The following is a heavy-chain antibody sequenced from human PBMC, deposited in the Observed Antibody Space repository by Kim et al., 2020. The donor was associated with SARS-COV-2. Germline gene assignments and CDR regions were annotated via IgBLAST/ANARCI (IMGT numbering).Heavy chain of an antibody. CDR3: ARASGNNWFDP. J-gene: IGHJ5*02. CDR2: T. D-gene: IGHD2-15*01. V-gene: IGHV4-59*01. Sequence: TNYNPSRKSRVTISVDTSKNQFSLKLSSVTAADTAVYYCARASGNNWFDPWGQGTLVTVSS.